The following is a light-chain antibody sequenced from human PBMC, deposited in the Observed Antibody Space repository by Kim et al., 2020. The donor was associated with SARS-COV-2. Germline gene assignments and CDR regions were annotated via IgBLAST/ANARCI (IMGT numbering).Light chain of an antibody. CDR2: DVS. CDR1: NSDVRTYNY. CDR3: SSYTTSSTLI. V-gene: IGLV2-14*03. J-gene: IGLJ2*01. Sequence: GQSITISCTGTNSDVRTYNYVAWYQQRPDKAPKLIIYDVSFRPSGVSNRFSGSKSGNTASLTISGLQTEDEADYYCSSYTTSSTLIFGGGTQLTVL.